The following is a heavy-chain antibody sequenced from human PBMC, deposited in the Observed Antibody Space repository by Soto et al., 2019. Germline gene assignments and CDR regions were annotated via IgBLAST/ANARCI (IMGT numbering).Heavy chain of an antibody. CDR1: GGTFGSYA. CDR2: IIPIFGTA. J-gene: IGHJ6*02. D-gene: IGHD3-10*01. CDR3: ARAAHGFGAHIYYDYYYGMNV. Sequence: SVKVSCKASGGTFGSYAISWVREAPGQGLEWMGGIIPIFGTANYAQKFQGRVTITADKSTSTAYMELSSLRSEDTAVYYCARAAHGFGAHIYYDYYYGMNVWGQGTTVTVS. V-gene: IGHV1-69*06.